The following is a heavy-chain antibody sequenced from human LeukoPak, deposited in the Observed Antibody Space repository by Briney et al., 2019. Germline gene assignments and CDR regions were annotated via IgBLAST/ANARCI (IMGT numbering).Heavy chain of an antibody. CDR1: GFTFSSYA. V-gene: IGHV3-23*01. CDR2: ISGSGGST. Sequence: GGSLRLSCAASGFTFSSYAMSWVRQAPGMGLEWVSAISGSGGSTYYADSVKGRFTISRDNSKNTLYLQMNSLRAEDTAVYYCAKSSKVVVTGYFDYWGQGTLVTVSS. CDR3: AKSSKVVVTGYFDY. J-gene: IGHJ4*02. D-gene: IGHD2-21*02.